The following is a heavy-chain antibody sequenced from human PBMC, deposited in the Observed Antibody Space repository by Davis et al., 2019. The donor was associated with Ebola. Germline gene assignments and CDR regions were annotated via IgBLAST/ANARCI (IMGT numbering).Heavy chain of an antibody. CDR2: INHSGTT. J-gene: IGHJ6*02. CDR1: GGSFSGYH. D-gene: IGHD2-2*01. CDR3: ARGWGYCSSTSCYSLYYGMDV. V-gene: IGHV4-34*01. Sequence: SETLSLTCAVYGGSFSGYHWSWVRQSPGKGLEWIGEINHSGTTNYSPSLRSRLTISVDTSKNQFSLKLNSVTAADTAVYYCARGWGYCSSTSCYSLYYGMDVWGQGTTVTVSS.